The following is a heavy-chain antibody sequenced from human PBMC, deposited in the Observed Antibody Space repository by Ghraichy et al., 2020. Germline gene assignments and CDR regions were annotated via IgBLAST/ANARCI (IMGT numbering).Heavy chain of an antibody. V-gene: IGHV1-69*13. Sequence: SVKVSCKASGGTFSSYAISWVRQAPGQGLEWMGGIIPIFGTANYAQKFQGRVTITADESTSTAYMELSSLRSEDTAVYYCARDNSSTIAFDYWGQGTLVTVSS. CDR1: GGTFSSYA. J-gene: IGHJ4*02. D-gene: IGHD6-13*01. CDR2: IIPIFGTA. CDR3: ARDNSSTIAFDY.